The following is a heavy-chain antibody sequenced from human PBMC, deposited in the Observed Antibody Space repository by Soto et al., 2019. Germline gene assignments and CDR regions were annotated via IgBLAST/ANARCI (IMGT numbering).Heavy chain of an antibody. D-gene: IGHD2-21*02. J-gene: IGHJ4*02. Sequence: GGSLRLSCAASGFTFSSYGMHWVRQAPGKGLEWVAVIWYDGSNKYYADSVKGRFTISRDNSKNTLYLQMNSLRAEDTAVYYCARDQKTARGEVAYCGGDCYSAVDYWGQGTLVTVSS. V-gene: IGHV3-33*01. CDR3: ARDQKTARGEVAYCGGDCYSAVDY. CDR1: GFTFSSYG. CDR2: IWYDGSNK.